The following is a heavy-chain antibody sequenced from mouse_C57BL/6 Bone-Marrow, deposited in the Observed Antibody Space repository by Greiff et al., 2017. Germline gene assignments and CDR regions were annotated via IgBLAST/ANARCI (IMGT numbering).Heavy chain of an antibody. CDR1: GYTFTSYW. CDR2: IDPSDSET. V-gene: IGHV1-52*01. D-gene: IGHD2-3*01. Sequence: QVQLQQPGAELVRPGSSVKLSCKASGYTFTSYWMHWVKQRPIQGLEWIGNIDPSDSETHYNQKFKDKATLTVDKSSSTAYMQLSSLTSEDSAVYYCARRMVTRGRAFDYWGQGTTLTVSS. CDR3: ARRMVTRGRAFDY. J-gene: IGHJ2*01.